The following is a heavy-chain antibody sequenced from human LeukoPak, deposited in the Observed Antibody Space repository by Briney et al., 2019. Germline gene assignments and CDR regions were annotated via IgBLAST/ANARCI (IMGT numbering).Heavy chain of an antibody. D-gene: IGHD3-22*01. CDR1: GXSISSAIFY. CDR3: VRLLPSSGYVLGDWFDP. V-gene: IGHV4-39*01. CDR2: TFSGGNA. Sequence: SETLSLTCSVSGXSISSAIFYWGWIRQPPGMGLELIVSTFSGGNAYHNPSLKSRVTISVDTSKHQFSLKLISVAAADTAVYYCVRLLPSSGYVLGDWFDPWAQGTLVTVSS. J-gene: IGHJ5*02.